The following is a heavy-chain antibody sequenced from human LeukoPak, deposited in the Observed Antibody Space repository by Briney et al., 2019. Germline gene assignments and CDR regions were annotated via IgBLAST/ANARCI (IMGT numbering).Heavy chain of an antibody. V-gene: IGHV3-23*01. D-gene: IGHD1-26*01. CDR2: IDGGGGRT. CDR3: VKDSPPRYSGSPPAY. CDR1: GFAFSSYA. J-gene: IGHJ4*02. Sequence: GGSLRLSCTASGFAFSSYAMSWVRQAPGVGLEWVSAIDGGGGRTWHADSVRGRFTISRDNSKNTLFMQMNSLRAEDTAVYYCVKDSPPRYSGSPPAYWGQGTLVTVSS.